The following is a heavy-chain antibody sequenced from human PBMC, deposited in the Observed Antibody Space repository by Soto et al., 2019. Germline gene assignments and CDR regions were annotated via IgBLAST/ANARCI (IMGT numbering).Heavy chain of an antibody. Sequence: QVQLVQSGAEVRKPGASVKVSCKASGYNFSGFYVHWVRQAPGHGLEWMGWINPNTGGTNYAQKFQGGGTMTTDTSVSTAYLEVSRLKSDDTAVYYCAKDSSAWYGMDVWGQGTTVTVSS. J-gene: IGHJ6*02. CDR1: GYNFSGFY. CDR3: AKDSSAWYGMDV. D-gene: IGHD6-19*01. CDR2: INPNTGGT. V-gene: IGHV1-2*02.